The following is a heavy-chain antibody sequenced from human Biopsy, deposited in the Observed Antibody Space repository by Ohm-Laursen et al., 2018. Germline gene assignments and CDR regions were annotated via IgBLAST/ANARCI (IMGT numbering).Heavy chain of an antibody. J-gene: IGHJ4*02. CDR1: GFTFSTYA. D-gene: IGHD3-9*01. CDR3: AKVSPTILSSFDY. CDR2: ITSSGAST. Sequence: GSLRLSCAASGFTFSTYAMSWVRQAPGKGLEWVSSITSSGASTDFADSVKGRFTISRGNSKNTLYLQMNSLRAEDTAVYYCAKVSPTILSSFDYWGQGTLVTVSS. V-gene: IGHV3-23*01.